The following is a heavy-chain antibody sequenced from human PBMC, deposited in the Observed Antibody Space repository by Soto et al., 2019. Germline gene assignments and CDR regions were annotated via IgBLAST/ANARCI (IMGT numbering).Heavy chain of an antibody. V-gene: IGHV3-23*01. CDR1: GFTFSHYA. Sequence: PGGSLRLSCVASGFTFSHYAMYWIRQAPGKGLEWVSSLTGGGENAYYPDSVKGRFTISRDNVKNTLYLHLSSLRAEDTAVYYCARDVEGVTKWNTGYFTDWGQGTQVTVSS. D-gene: IGHD1-1*01. J-gene: IGHJ4*02. CDR2: LTGGGENA. CDR3: ARDVEGVTKWNTGYFTD.